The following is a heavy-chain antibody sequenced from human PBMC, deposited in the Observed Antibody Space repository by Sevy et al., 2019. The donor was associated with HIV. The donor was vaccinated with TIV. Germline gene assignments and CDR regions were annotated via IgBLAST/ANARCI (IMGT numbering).Heavy chain of an antibody. CDR1: GFAFYDYS. J-gene: IGHJ4*02. CDR2: LSFGCGKI. Sequence: GGSLRLSCATSGFAFYDYSMSWIRQAPGKGLEWVATLSFGCGKINYADSVKGRFTISRDNSKNSFYLQMDNLRVEDTALYYCAREGCSRPHDYWGQGTRVTVSS. CDR3: AREGCSRPHDY. V-gene: IGHV3-23*01. D-gene: IGHD2-2*01.